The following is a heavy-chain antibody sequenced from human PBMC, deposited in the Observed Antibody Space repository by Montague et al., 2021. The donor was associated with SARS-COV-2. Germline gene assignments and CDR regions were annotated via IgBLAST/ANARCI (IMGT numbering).Heavy chain of an antibody. CDR2: ISYDGSKK. D-gene: IGHD6-13*01. CDR3: AKEQYSSSWSDFDY. CDR1: GFTFSSYG. J-gene: IGHJ4*02. Sequence: SLRLSCAASGFTFSSYGMTWVRQAPGKGLEWLVVISYDGSKKDYADSVKGRFTISRDNSENMLYLQMNSLRAEDTAVYYCAKEQYSSSWSDFDYWGQGTVVAVSS. V-gene: IGHV3-30*18.